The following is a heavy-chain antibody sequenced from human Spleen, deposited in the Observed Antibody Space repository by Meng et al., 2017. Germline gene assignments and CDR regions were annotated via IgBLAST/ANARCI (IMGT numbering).Heavy chain of an antibody. CDR2: ISGSGGST. J-gene: IGHJ5*02. Sequence: GESLKISCAASGFTVSHNYMSWVRQAPGEGLEWVSAISGSGGSTYYADSVKGRFTISRDNSKNTLYLQMNSLRAEDTAVYYCAKDGNYYGSGSYLWFDPWGQGILVTVSS. CDR1: GFTVSHNY. V-gene: IGHV3-23*01. CDR3: AKDGNYYGSGSYLWFDP. D-gene: IGHD3-10*01.